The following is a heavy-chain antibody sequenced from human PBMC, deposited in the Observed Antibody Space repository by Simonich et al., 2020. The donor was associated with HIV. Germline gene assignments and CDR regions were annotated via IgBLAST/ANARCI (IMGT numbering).Heavy chain of an antibody. CDR3: ARGPSTGDFDY. V-gene: IGHV1-2*02. CDR1: GYTFTAYY. Sequence: QVQLVQSGAEVKKPGASVKVSCKASGYTFTAYYIHWMRQAPGQGLEWVGWSNPKPGAPNYAQKFQDRVTMTRDTSISPTYMDLSRLRSDDTAVYYCARGPSTGDFDYWGQGTLVTISS. J-gene: IGHJ4*02. D-gene: IGHD7-27*01. CDR2: SNPKPGAP.